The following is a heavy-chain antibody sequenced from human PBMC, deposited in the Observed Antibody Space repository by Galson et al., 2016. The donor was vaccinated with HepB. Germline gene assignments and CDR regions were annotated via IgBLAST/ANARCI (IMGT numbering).Heavy chain of an antibody. CDR1: GDSVSSNSAA. J-gene: IGHJ4*02. CDR3: ARDGGYCSGGDCYYIDY. CDR2: TYYRSKWYT. V-gene: IGHV6-1*01. Sequence: CAISGDSVSSNSAAWNWIRQSPSRGLEWLGRTYYRSKWYTDYALSVKSRITINPDTSKNHFSLQLNSVTPDDTAVYYCARDGGYCSGGDCYYIDYWGQGTLGTVSS. D-gene: IGHD2-15*01.